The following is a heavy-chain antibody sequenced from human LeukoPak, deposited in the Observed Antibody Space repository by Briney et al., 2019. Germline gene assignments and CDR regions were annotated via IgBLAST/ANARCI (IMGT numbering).Heavy chain of an antibody. CDR3: ARDAGYDSSGYPTTMGY. V-gene: IGHV3-30-3*01. CDR1: GFTFSSYA. D-gene: IGHD3-22*01. Sequence: GGSLRLSCAASGFTFSSYAMHWVRQAPGKGLEWVAVISYDGSNKYYADSVKGRFTISRDNSKNTLYLQMNSLRAEDTAVYYCARDAGYDSSGYPTTMGYWGQGTLVTVSS. J-gene: IGHJ4*02. CDR2: ISYDGSNK.